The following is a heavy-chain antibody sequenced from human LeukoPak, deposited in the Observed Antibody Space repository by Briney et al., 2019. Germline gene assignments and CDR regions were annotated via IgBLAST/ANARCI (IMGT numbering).Heavy chain of an antibody. V-gene: IGHV4-39*01. CDR2: IYYSGST. J-gene: IGHJ4*02. CDR1: GGSISSSSYY. CDR3: ARSRVQLDRRAFDY. D-gene: IGHD1-1*01. Sequence: SETLSLTCTVSGGSISSSSYYWGWIRQPPGKGLEWIGSIYYSGSTYYNPSLKSRVTISVDTSKNQFSLKLSSVTAADTAVYYCARSRVQLDRRAFDYWGQGTLVTVSS.